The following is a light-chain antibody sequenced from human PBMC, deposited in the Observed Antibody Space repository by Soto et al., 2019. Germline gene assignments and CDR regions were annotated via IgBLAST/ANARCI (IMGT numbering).Light chain of an antibody. V-gene: IGKV3-20*01. Sequence: ENVLTQSPGTLSLSPGERATLSCRASQSVSTSRLAWYQQTPGQAPRLLIYGAFSRAIGIPDRFSGSGSGTDFTLTISRLEPEDFVVYYCQQYGSSPETFGQGTRVEIK. CDR2: GAF. CDR1: QSVSTSR. J-gene: IGKJ1*01. CDR3: QQYGSSPET.